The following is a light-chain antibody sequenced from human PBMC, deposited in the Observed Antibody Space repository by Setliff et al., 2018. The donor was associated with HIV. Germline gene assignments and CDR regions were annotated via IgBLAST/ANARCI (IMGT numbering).Light chain of an antibody. Sequence: QSVLAQPASVSGSPGQSITISCAGASSDFGSYNLVSWYQQHPGKVPKLLIYEGTKRPSGVSSRFSGSKSGNTASLTISGLQAEDEADYYCCSYAGDSSYVVFGGGTKVTV. CDR3: CSYAGDSSYVV. J-gene: IGLJ2*01. CDR1: SSDFGSYNL. CDR2: EGT. V-gene: IGLV2-23*01.